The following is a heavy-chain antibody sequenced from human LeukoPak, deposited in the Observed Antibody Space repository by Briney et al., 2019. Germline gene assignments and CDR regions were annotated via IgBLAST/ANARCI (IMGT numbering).Heavy chain of an antibody. CDR2: IYYNGTT. Sequence: PSETLSLTCTVSGGSISRSYWSWIRQPPGKGLEWIGYIYYNGTTNYNPSLKSRLTILVDTSNNQFSLKLSSVTAADTALYYCARQYCTTTTCRTFDIWGQGTMVTASS. J-gene: IGHJ3*02. V-gene: IGHV4-59*01. CDR3: ARQYCTTTTCRTFDI. CDR1: GGSISRSY. D-gene: IGHD2-2*01.